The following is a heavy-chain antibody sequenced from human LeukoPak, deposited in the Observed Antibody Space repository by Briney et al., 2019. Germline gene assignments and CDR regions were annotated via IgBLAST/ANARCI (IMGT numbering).Heavy chain of an antibody. D-gene: IGHD5-12*01. CDR3: ATSGYDNHQIDY. V-gene: IGHV4-34*01. CDR1: GGSFSGYY. Sequence: PSETLSLTCAVYGGSFSGYYWSWIRQPPGKGLEWIGEINHSGSTNYNPSLKSRVTISVDTSKNQFSLKLSSVTAADTAVYYCATSGYDNHQIDYCGQGTLVTVSS. J-gene: IGHJ4*02. CDR2: INHSGST.